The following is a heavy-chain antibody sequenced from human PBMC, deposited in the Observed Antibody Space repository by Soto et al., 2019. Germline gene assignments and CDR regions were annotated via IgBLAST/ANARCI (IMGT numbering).Heavy chain of an antibody. Sequence: PGGSLRLSCEVSGFTLSVYSMTWVRQAPGKGLEWVAKIPQEGSDGHYVDSVKGRFTISRDNAKNSVYLQMNSLRAEDTAVYYCARDQLILPAHDLFYGSDVWGQGAKVTVSS. D-gene: IGHD2-15*01. CDR1: GFTLSVYS. J-gene: IGHJ6*02. V-gene: IGHV3-7*03. CDR3: ARDQLILPAHDLFYGSDV. CDR2: IPQEGSDG.